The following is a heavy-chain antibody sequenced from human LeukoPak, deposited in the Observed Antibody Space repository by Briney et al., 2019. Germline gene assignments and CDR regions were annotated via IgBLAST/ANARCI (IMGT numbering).Heavy chain of an antibody. V-gene: IGHV1-24*01. D-gene: IGHD2-2*02. Sequence: ASVTVSCKVSGYTLTELSMHWVRQAPGKGLEWMGGFDPEDGETIYAQKFQGRVTITTDESTSTAHMELSSLRSEDTAVYYCARAESQCSSTSCYTGPYYYYMDVWGKGTTVTVSS. CDR2: FDPEDGET. J-gene: IGHJ6*03. CDR1: GYTLTELS. CDR3: ARAESQCSSTSCYTGPYYYYMDV.